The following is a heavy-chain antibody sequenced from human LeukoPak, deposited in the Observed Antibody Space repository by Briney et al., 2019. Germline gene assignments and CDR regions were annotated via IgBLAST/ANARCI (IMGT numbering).Heavy chain of an antibody. D-gene: IGHD2-2*01. CDR2: IYYSGST. V-gene: IGHV4-59*12. Sequence: SETLSLTCTVSGGSISSYYWSWIRQPPGKGLEWIGYIYYSGSTNYNPSLKSRVTISVDTSKNQFSLKLSSVTAADTAVYYCARGRRRVVPAAIGGHYYYGMDVWGQGTTVTVSS. CDR3: ARGRRRVVPAAIGGHYYYGMDV. CDR1: GGSISSYY. J-gene: IGHJ6*02.